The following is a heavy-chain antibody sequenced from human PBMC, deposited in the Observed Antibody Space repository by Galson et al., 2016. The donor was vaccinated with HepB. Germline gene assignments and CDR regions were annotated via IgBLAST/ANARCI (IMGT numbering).Heavy chain of an antibody. CDR2: IYYSGRT. D-gene: IGHD6-13*01. J-gene: IGHJ3*02. V-gene: IGHV4-31*03. Sequence: TLSLTCSVSGGSISSGGYSWGWIRQHPGKGLECIGYIYYSGRTYYNPSLKSRVTISVDTSNNQFSLKVSSVTAADTAVYFCAREDGGSSSPNAFDIWGQGTMVTVSS. CDR3: AREDGGSSSPNAFDI. CDR1: GGSISSGGYS.